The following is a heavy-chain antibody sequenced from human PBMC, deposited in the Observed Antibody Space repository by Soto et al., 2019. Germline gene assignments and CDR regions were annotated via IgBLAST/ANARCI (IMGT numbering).Heavy chain of an antibody. CDR3: AKDLVSGVLMVYANWFDP. V-gene: IGHV3-23*01. D-gene: IGHD2-8*01. J-gene: IGHJ5*02. CDR1: GFTFSSYA. CDR2: ISGSGGST. Sequence: GGSLRLSCAASGFTFSSYAMSWVRQAPGKGLEWVSAISGSGGSTYYADSVKGRFTISRDNSKNTLYLQMNSLRAEDTAVYYCAKDLVSGVLMVYANWFDPWGQGTLVTVSS.